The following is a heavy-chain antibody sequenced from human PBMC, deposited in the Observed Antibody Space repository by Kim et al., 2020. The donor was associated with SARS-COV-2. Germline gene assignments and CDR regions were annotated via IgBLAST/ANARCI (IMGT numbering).Heavy chain of an antibody. CDR2: INTNTGNP. J-gene: IGHJ6*01. Sequence: ASVKVSCKASGYTFTSYAMNWVRQAPGQGLEWMGWINTNTGNPTYAQGFTGRFVXSLDTSVSTAYLQISSLKAEDTAVXYCARVHLRWVPNYDFWSVEGNXGMDVXXXGTXXTVSS. CDR1: GYTFTSYA. CDR3: ARVHLRWVPNYDFWSVEGNXGMDV. D-gene: IGHD3-3*01. V-gene: IGHV7-4-1*02.